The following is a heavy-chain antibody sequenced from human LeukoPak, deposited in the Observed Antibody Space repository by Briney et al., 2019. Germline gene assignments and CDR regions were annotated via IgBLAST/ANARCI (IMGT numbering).Heavy chain of an antibody. Sequence: GGSLRLSCAASGFTFSSYSMNWVRQAPGKGLEWVPSISSSSSYIYYADSVKGRFTISRDNAKNSLYLQMNSLRAEDTAVYYCARSEAVAGTAFDIWGQGTMVTVSS. CDR2: ISSSSSYI. D-gene: IGHD6-19*01. V-gene: IGHV3-21*01. CDR1: GFTFSSYS. J-gene: IGHJ3*02. CDR3: ARSEAVAGTAFDI.